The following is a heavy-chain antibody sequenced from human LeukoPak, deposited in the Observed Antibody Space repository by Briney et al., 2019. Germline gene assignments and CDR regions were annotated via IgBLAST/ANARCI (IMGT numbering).Heavy chain of an antibody. CDR1: GFTFSNYG. CDR2: IWYDGRNK. CDR3: ARESLVDYGSGSYDS. J-gene: IGHJ4*02. Sequence: GRSLRLSCAASGFTFSNYGMHWVRQAPGKGLEWVAVIWYDGRNKEHADSVKGRFTVSRDNSKNTLYLQMDSLRADDTAVYYCARESLVDYGSGSYDSWGQGTLVTVSS. V-gene: IGHV3-33*01. D-gene: IGHD3-10*01.